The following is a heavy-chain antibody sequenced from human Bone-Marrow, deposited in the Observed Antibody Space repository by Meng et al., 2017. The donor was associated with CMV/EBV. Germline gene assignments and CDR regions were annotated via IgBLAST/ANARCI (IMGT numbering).Heavy chain of an antibody. J-gene: IGHJ6*02. D-gene: IGHD2-2*01. CDR1: GFTFSDYY. CDR2: ISSSGSTI. V-gene: IGHV3-11*01. Sequence: GESLKISCAASGFTFSDYYMSWIRQAPGKGLEWVSYISSSGSTIYYADSVKGRFTISRDNAKNSLYLQMNSLRAEDTAVYYCARVPQVPAAIGIYYYYGMAVWGQGPTVPVYS. CDR3: ARVPQVPAAIGIYYYYGMAV.